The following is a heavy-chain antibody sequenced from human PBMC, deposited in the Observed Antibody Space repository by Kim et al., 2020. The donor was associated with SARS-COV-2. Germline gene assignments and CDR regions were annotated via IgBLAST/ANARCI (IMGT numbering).Heavy chain of an antibody. J-gene: IGHJ4*02. CDR3: ARAYSSGWAYFDY. V-gene: IGHV3-11*04. Sequence: YAHAVKGRFTISGDNAKNSLYLQMNSLRAEDTAVYYCARAYSSGWAYFDYWGQGTLVTVSS. D-gene: IGHD6-19*01.